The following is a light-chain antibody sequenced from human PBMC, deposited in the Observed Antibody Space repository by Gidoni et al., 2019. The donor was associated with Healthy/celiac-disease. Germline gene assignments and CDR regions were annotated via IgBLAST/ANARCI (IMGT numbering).Light chain of an antibody. Sequence: EIVLTQSPGTLSLSPGERATLSCRASQSVSSSYLAWYQQKPGQAPRLLIYGASSRATCIPDRFSGSGSGTDFTLTISRLEPEDFAVYYCQQYGSSPRTFGQGTKVKSN. J-gene: IGKJ1*01. CDR1: QSVSSSY. CDR2: GAS. CDR3: QQYGSSPRT. V-gene: IGKV3-20*01.